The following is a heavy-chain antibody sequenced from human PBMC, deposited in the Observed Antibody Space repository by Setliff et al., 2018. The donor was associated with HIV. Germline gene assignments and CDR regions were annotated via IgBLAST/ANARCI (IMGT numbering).Heavy chain of an antibody. J-gene: IGHJ5*02. Sequence: GASVKVSCKASGSTFTSYYIHWVRQAPGQGLEWMGVIHPSGGSTSYAQSFQDRVTMTRDTSTSTVYMELSSLRSEDTAVYYCARVRYCSGGSCYGGEYWFDPWVQGTLVTVSS. CDR3: ARVRYCSGGSCYGGEYWFDP. D-gene: IGHD2-15*01. CDR1: GSTFTSYY. V-gene: IGHV1-46*01. CDR2: IHPSGGST.